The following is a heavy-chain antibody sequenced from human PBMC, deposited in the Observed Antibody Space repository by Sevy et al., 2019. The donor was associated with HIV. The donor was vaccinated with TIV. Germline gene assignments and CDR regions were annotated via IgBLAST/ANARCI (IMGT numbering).Heavy chain of an antibody. V-gene: IGHV5-51*01. Sequence: GESLKISCKGSGYSFTSHWIAWVRQMPGKGLEWMGIIYPDDSNTKYSPSFQGQVTFSADKSIFTAYLQWSILKASDSAVYYCATSRSGYFDGSGYYIYWGQGTRVTVSS. D-gene: IGHD3-22*01. CDR3: ATSRSGYFDGSGYYIY. CDR1: GYSFTSHW. J-gene: IGHJ4*01. CDR2: IYPDDSNT.